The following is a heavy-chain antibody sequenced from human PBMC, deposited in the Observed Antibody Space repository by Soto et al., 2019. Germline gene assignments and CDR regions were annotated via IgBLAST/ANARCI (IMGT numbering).Heavy chain of an antibody. CDR3: ARGGGAVDTAMVSCFDY. V-gene: IGHV3-30-3*01. CDR1: GFTFSSYA. J-gene: IGHJ4*02. D-gene: IGHD5-18*01. CDR2: ISYDGSNK. Sequence: QPGGSVRLSCAASGFTFSSYAMHWVRQAPGKGLEWVAVISYDGSNKYYADSVKGRFTISRDNSKNTLYLQMNSLRAEDTAVYYCARGGGAVDTAMVSCFDYWGQGTLVTVSS.